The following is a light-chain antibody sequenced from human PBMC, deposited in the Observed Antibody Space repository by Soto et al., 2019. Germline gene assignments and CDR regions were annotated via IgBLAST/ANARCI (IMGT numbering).Light chain of an antibody. J-gene: IGKJ4*01. Sequence: DIQMTQSPSTLSASVGDTVTITCRASQSISSWLAWYQQKPGKAPNLLIYKASSLEGGVPSRFSGSGSGTEFTLTISSLQPDDFATYYCQQYNSYQLTFGGGTKVEIK. CDR2: KAS. CDR1: QSISSW. V-gene: IGKV1-5*03. CDR3: QQYNSYQLT.